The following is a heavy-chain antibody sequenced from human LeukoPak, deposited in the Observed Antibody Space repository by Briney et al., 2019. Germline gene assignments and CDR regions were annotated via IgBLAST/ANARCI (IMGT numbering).Heavy chain of an antibody. CDR1: GYTFTNYW. V-gene: IGHV5-51*01. D-gene: IGHD1-14*01. J-gene: IGHJ4*02. CDR3: AIPAGASTVDGLDD. Sequence: GESLQISCKGSGYTFTNYWIGWVRPMPGKGLEWMGIIYPRNSATRYGPSFQGQVTISADKSIGTAYLEWSSLKASDSAMYYCAIPAGASTVDGLDDWGQGTLVTVSS. CDR2: IYPRNSAT.